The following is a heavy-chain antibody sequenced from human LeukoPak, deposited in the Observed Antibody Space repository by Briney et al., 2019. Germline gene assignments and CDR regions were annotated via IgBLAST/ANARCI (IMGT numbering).Heavy chain of an antibody. CDR2: IYPGDSDT. CDR3: ARGGEPAATYYYYYMDV. V-gene: IGHV5-51*01. Sequence: GESLKISCKGSGYSFTSYWIGWVRQMPGKGLEWMGIIYPGDSDTRYSPSFQGQVTISADKSISTAYLQWSSLKASDTAMYYCARGGEPAATYYYYYMDVWGKGTTVTVSS. CDR1: GYSFTSYW. J-gene: IGHJ6*03. D-gene: IGHD2-2*01.